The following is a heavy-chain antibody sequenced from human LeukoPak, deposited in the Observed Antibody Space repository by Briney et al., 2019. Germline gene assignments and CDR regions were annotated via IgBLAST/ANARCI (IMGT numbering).Heavy chain of an antibody. Sequence: SDTLSLTCTVSGGSLSSYYWSWIRQPPGKGLEWIGYIYYSGSTNHNPSLKSRVTISVDTSKNQFSLKLSSVTAADTAVYYCASLHGYGSGRPWGQGTLVTVSS. D-gene: IGHD3-10*01. V-gene: IGHV4-59*08. CDR3: ASLHGYGSGRP. CDR1: GGSLSSYY. J-gene: IGHJ5*02. CDR2: IYYSGST.